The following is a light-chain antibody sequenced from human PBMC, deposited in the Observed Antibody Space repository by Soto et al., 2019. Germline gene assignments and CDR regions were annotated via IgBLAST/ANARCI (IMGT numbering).Light chain of an antibody. V-gene: IGKV3-15*01. Sequence: EIVMTQSPATLSVSPGERATLSCRASQSVSSNLAWYQQKPGQAPRLLIYGASTRATGIPARFSGSGSGTEFNLTISSLQTEDFAVYYCQHYNNWPPWTFGQGTKVENK. CDR2: GAS. CDR1: QSVSSN. CDR3: QHYNNWPPWT. J-gene: IGKJ1*01.